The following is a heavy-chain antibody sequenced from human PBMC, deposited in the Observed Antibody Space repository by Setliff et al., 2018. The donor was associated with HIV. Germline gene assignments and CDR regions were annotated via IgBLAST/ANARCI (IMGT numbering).Heavy chain of an antibody. D-gene: IGHD3-3*01. CDR1: GGSFSGYY. Sequence: KPSETLSLTCAVYGGSFSGYYWSWIRQPPGKGLEWIGEINHSGSTNYNPSLKSRVTISVDTSKNQFSLKLSSVTAADTAVYYCARVGPPDFWSGSFQHWGQGTLVTVSS. CDR2: INHSGST. V-gene: IGHV4-34*01. CDR3: ARVGPPDFWSGSFQH. J-gene: IGHJ1*01.